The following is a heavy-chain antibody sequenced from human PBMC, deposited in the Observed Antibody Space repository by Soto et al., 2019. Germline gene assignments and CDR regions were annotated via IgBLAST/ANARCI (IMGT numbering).Heavy chain of an antibody. CDR3: ASNQDGYNTPYS. J-gene: IGHJ5*02. D-gene: IGHD5-12*01. CDR2: IIPIFGTA. Sequence: SVKVSCKGSGGTFSSYAISGVRQAPGQGLEWMGGIIPIFGTANYAQKFQGRVTITADESTSTAYMELSSLRSEDTAVYYCASNQDGYNTPYSWGQGTLVTVSS. CDR1: GGTFSSYA. V-gene: IGHV1-69*13.